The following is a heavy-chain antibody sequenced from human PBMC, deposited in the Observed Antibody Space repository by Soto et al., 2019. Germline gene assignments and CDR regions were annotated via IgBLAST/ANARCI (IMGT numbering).Heavy chain of an antibody. J-gene: IGHJ5*02. CDR1: GGSISSGDYY. CDR3: ARGYCSGGSCRYSSFHAWFDP. D-gene: IGHD2-15*01. Sequence: SETLSLTCTVSGGSISSGDYYWSWIRQPPGKGLEWIGYIYYSGSTYYNPSLKSRVTISVDTSKNQFSLKLSSVTAADTAVYYCARGYCSGGSCRYSSFHAWFDPWGQGTLVTVSS. V-gene: IGHV4-30-4*01. CDR2: IYYSGST.